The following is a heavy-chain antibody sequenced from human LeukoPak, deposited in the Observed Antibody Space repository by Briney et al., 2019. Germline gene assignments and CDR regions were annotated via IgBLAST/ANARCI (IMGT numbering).Heavy chain of an antibody. J-gene: IGHJ4*02. CDR1: GFTFSSYG. CDR3: AKDRDTIDRGVLDY. Sequence: GRSLRLSCAASGFTFSSYGMHWVRQAPGKGLEWVAVISYDGSNKYYADSVKGRFTISRDNSKNTLYLQMNSLRAEDTAVYYCAKDRDTIDRGVLDYWGQGTLVTVSS. D-gene: IGHD3-10*01. CDR2: ISYDGSNK. V-gene: IGHV3-30*18.